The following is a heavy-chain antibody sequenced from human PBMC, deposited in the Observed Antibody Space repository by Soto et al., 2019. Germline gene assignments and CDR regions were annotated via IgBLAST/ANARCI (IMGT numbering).Heavy chain of an antibody. CDR1: GGSISSYY. D-gene: IGHD4-4*01. Sequence: SETLSLSCTVSGGSISSYYWSWIRQPPGKGLEWIGYIYYSGSTNYNPSLKSRVTISVDTSKNQFSLKLSSVTAADTAVYYCAREHDYSNYWWFDPWGQGTLVTVSS. CDR2: IYYSGST. V-gene: IGHV4-59*01. CDR3: AREHDYSNYWWFDP. J-gene: IGHJ5*02.